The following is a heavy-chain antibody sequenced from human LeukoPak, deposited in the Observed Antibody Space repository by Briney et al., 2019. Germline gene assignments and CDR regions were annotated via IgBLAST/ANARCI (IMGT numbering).Heavy chain of an antibody. J-gene: IGHJ3*02. V-gene: IGHV4-59*01. CDR1: GGSISSYY. CDR3: ASVLMGTGGAFDI. Sequence: SETLSLTCTVSGGSISSYYWSWLRQPPGKGLDWIGYIYYSGSTNYNPSLKSRVTISVDTSKNQFSLKLSSVTAADTAVYYCASVLMGTGGAFDIWGQGTMVTVSS. D-gene: IGHD2-8*01. CDR2: IYYSGST.